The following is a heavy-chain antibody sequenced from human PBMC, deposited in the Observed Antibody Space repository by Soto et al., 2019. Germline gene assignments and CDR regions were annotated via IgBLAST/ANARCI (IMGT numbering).Heavy chain of an antibody. D-gene: IGHD2-2*01. J-gene: IGHJ6*03. CDR3: VRVGLYRLLPYYYYYMDV. CDR1: GFTLSTYW. V-gene: IGHV3-7*01. Sequence: GGSLRLSCAASGFTLSTYWMTWVRQAPGKGLEWVANIKQDGSVKYYVDSVKGRFTISRDNAKNSFFLQMNSLRAEDTAVYYCVRVGLYRLLPYYYYYMDVWGKGTTVTVSS. CDR2: IKQDGSVK.